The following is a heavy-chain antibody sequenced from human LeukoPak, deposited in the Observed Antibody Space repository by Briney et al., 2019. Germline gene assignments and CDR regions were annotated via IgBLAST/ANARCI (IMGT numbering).Heavy chain of an antibody. J-gene: IGHJ3*02. CDR1: GGSVSSGSYY. D-gene: IGHD2-2*01. CDR3: AREWGYCSSTSCQWDAFDI. Sequence: SETLSLTCTVSGGSVSSGSYYWSWIRQPPGKGLEWIGYIYYSGSTNYNPSLKSRVTISVDTSKNQFSLKLSSVTAADTAVYYCAREWGYCSSTSCQWDAFDIWGQGTMVTDSS. CDR2: IYYSGST. V-gene: IGHV4-61*01.